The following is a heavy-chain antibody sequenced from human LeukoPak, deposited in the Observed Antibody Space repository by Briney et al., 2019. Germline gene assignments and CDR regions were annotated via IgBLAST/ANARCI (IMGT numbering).Heavy chain of an antibody. CDR1: GFTFSSFW. J-gene: IGHJ4*02. Sequence: GGSLRLSCAASGFTFSSFWMNWVRQAPGKGLEWVANIRQDGSEKYYVDSVKGRFTISRDNAKNSLYLQMNSLRAEDTAVYYCTKWARYCTNGVCYYFDYWGQGTLVTVSS. D-gene: IGHD2-8*01. V-gene: IGHV3-7*01. CDR3: TKWARYCTNGVCYYFDY. CDR2: IRQDGSEK.